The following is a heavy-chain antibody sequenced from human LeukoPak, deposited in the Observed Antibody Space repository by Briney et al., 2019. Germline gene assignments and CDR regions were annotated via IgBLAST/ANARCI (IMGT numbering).Heavy chain of an antibody. D-gene: IGHD5-12*01. CDR1: GGSFSGFY. Sequence: PSETLSLTCAVYGGSFSGFYWSWIRQTSGKGLEWIWEINHSGSTNYNPSLKSRVTISVDTSKNQFSLNMRSVTAADAGMYYCAREDIAGRVTTILPYWGQGTPVTVSS. V-gene: IGHV4-34*01. CDR3: AREDIAGRVTTILPY. J-gene: IGHJ4*02. CDR2: INHSGST.